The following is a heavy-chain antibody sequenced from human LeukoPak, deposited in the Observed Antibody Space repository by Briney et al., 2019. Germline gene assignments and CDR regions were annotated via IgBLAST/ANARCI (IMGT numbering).Heavy chain of an antibody. Sequence: PGRSLRLSCAASGFTFSSYGMHWVRQAPGKGLEWVAVIWYDGSNKYYADSVKGRFTISRDNSKNTLYLQMNSLRAEDTAVYYCARSSYDSSGYYFYYFDYWGQGTLVTVSS. V-gene: IGHV3-33*01. CDR1: GFTFSSYG. CDR3: ARSSYDSSGYYFYYFDY. D-gene: IGHD3-22*01. CDR2: IWYDGSNK. J-gene: IGHJ4*02.